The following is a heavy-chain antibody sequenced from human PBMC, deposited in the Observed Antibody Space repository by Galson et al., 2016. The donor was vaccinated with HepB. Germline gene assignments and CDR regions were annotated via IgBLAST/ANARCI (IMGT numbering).Heavy chain of an antibody. Sequence: SVKVSCKASGYTFINYDIHWVRQATGQGLEWMGWINPNSGNRGYAPKFQDRVSLTRNTSTSTAYMELSSRRSEDTADYYCARELPGRRYCIGSRCAGDDYWGTGTLVIVSS. CDR1: GYTFINYD. J-gene: IGHJ4*02. CDR3: ARELPGRRYCIGSRCAGDDY. V-gene: IGHV1-8*01. D-gene: IGHD3-22*01. CDR2: INPNSGNR.